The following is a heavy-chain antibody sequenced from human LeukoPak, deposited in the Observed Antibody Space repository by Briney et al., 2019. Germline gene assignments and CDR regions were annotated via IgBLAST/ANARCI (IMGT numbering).Heavy chain of an antibody. CDR3: AKSNGYGLVDI. CDR2: MYHSGNT. Sequence: SETLSLTCSVSGYSISSGYYWGWIRQPPGKGLEWIGSMYHSGNTYYNPSLKSRVTISVDTSKNQFSLKLSSVTAADTAVYYCAKSNGYGLVDIWGQGTMVTVSS. D-gene: IGHD3-10*01. CDR1: GYSISSGYY. V-gene: IGHV4-38-2*02. J-gene: IGHJ3*02.